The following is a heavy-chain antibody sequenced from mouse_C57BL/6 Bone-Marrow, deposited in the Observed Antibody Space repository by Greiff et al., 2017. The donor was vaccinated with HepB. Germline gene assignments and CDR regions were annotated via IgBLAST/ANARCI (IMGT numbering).Heavy chain of an antibody. CDR2: IDPSDSYT. CDR3: AREGSLYYFDY. CDR1: GYTFTSYW. V-gene: IGHV1-59*01. Sequence: QVQLQQPGAELVRPGTSVKLSCKASGYTFTSYWMHWVQQRPGQGLEWIGVIDPSDSYTNYNQKFKGKATLTVDTSSSTAYMQLSSLTSEDSAVYYCAREGSLYYFDYWGQGTTLTVSS. J-gene: IGHJ2*01. D-gene: IGHD1-1*01.